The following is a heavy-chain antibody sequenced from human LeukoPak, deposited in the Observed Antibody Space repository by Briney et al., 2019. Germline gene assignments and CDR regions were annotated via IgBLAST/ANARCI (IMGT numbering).Heavy chain of an antibody. CDR2: ISYDGSNK. Sequence: PGGSLRLSCAASGFTFSSYGMHWVRQAPGKGLEWVAVISYDGSNKYYADSVKGRFTISRDNSKNTLYLQMNSLRAEDTAVYYCAKEMVVATSLIADAFDIWGQGTMVTVSS. J-gene: IGHJ3*02. CDR3: AKEMVVATSLIADAFDI. V-gene: IGHV3-30*18. CDR1: GFTFSSYG. D-gene: IGHD5-12*01.